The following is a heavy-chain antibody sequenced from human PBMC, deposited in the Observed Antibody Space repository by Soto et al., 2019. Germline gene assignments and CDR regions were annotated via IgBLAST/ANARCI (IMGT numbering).Heavy chain of an antibody. CDR2: IGTAGDT. CDR3: ARDDADSDIVVVPAAIRGFDY. J-gene: IGHJ4*02. Sequence: EVQLVESGGGLVQPGGSLRLSCAASGFTFSSYDMHWVRQATGKGLEWVSAIGTAGDTYYPGSVKGRFTISRENAKNSLYLQMNSLRAGDTAVYYCARDDADSDIVVVPAAIRGFDYWGQGTLVTVSS. CDR1: GFTFSSYD. D-gene: IGHD2-2*01. V-gene: IGHV3-13*01.